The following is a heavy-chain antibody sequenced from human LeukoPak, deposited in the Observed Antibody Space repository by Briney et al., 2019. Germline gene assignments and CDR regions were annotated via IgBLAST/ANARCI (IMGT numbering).Heavy chain of an antibody. CDR3: ARRSSGSFDY. CDR1: GDSISSSNSY. V-gene: IGHV4-39*01. D-gene: IGHD6-19*01. J-gene: IGHJ4*02. CDR2: IYYSGNT. Sequence: SETLSLTCTVSGDSISSSNSYWGWIRQPRGKGLEWIGSIYYSGNTYYNASLKSRVTISVDTSKNQFSLKLTSVTAADTAVYYCARRSSGSFDYWGQGALVTVSS.